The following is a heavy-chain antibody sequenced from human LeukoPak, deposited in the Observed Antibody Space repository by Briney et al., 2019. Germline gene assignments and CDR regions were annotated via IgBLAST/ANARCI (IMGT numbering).Heavy chain of an antibody. CDR3: ARASPPDYYDSSGHYYYCYGMDV. CDR1: GGSFSGYY. J-gene: IGHJ6*02. D-gene: IGHD3-22*01. V-gene: IGHV4-34*01. CDR2: INHSGST. Sequence: SETLSLTCAVYGGSFSGYYWSWIRQPPGKGLEWIGEINHSGSTNYNPSLKSRVTISVDTSKNQFSLKLSSVTAADTAVYYCARASPPDYYDSSGHYYYCYGMDVWGQGTTVSVSS.